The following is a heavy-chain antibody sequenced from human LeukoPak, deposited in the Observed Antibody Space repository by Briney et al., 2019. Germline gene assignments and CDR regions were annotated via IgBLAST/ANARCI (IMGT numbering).Heavy chain of an antibody. CDR2: IIPIFGTA. CDR1: GGTFSSYA. J-gene: IGHJ6*02. Sequence: ASVKVSCKASGGTFSSYAIGWVRQAPGQGLEWMGGIIPIFGTANYAQKFQGRVTITADESTSTAYMELSSLRSEDTAVYYCARDQGAPHYYYGMDVWGQGTTVTVSS. V-gene: IGHV1-69*01. CDR3: ARDQGAPHYYYGMDV.